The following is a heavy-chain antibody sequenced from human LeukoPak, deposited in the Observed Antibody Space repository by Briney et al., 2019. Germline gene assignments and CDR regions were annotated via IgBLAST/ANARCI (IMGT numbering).Heavy chain of an antibody. CDR1: GGSFSGYY. D-gene: IGHD3-22*01. CDR2: INHSGST. Sequence: SETLSLTCAVYGGSFSGYYWSWIRQPPGKGLEWIGEINHSGSTNYNPSLKSRVTISVDTSKNQFSLKLSSVTAANTAVYYCARGATYYYDSSGSDAFDIWGQGTMVTVSS. V-gene: IGHV4-34*01. J-gene: IGHJ3*02. CDR3: ARGATYYYDSSGSDAFDI.